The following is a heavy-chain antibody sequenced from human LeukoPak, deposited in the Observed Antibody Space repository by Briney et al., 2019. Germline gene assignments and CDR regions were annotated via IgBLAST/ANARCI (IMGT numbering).Heavy chain of an antibody. CDR1: GGSISSGGYS. J-gene: IGHJ4*02. D-gene: IGHD6-6*01. V-gene: IGHV4-30-2*01. CDR3: ARQYSSSSPLDY. Sequence: SETLSLTCAVSGGSISSGGYSWSWIRQPPGKGLEWIGYIYHSGSTYYNPSLKSRVTISVDRSKNQFSLRLSSVTAADTAVYYCARQYSSSSPLDYWGQGTLVTVSS. CDR2: IYHSGST.